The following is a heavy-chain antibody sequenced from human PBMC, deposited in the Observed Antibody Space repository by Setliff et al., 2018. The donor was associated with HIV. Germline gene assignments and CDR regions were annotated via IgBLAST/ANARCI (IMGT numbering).Heavy chain of an antibody. CDR2: IYYSGST. CDR3: AREGDSSAWYRFDP. Sequence: SETLSLTCAASGFTFSSYSMNWVRQPPGKGLEWIGSIYYSGSTYYNPSLKSRVTISVDTSKNQFSLKVFSVTAADTAVYYCAREGDSSAWYRFDPWGQGTLVTVSS. D-gene: IGHD6-13*01. J-gene: IGHJ5*02. CDR1: GFTFSSYS. V-gene: IGHV4-38-2*02.